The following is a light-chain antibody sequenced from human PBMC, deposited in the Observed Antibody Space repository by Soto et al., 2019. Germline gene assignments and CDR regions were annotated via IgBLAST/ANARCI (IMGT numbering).Light chain of an antibody. CDR1: QSVSSN. CDR2: GAS. CDR3: QQRSNRPLT. Sequence: EIVMTQSPATLSVSPGARATLSCRASQSVSSNLAWYQQKPGQAPRLLIYGASTRATGIPARFSGSGSGTEFTLTISTLQSEDFAVYDCQQRSNRPLTVGQGTRREIK. V-gene: IGKV3-15*01. J-gene: IGKJ5*01.